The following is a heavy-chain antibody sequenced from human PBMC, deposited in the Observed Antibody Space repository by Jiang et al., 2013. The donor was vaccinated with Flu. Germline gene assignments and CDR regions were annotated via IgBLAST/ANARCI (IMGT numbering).Heavy chain of an antibody. J-gene: IGHJ6*02. CDR2: IRYDGGNK. V-gene: IGHV3-30*02. D-gene: IGHD3-3*01. CDR3: AKDGTIFGVVISPRGMDV. Sequence: GVVQPGGSLRLSCAASGFTFSSYGMHWVRQAPGKGLEWVAFIRYDGGNKYYADSVKGRFTISRDNSKNTLYLQMNSLRAEDTAVYYCAKDGTIFGVVISPRGMDVWGQGTTVTVSS. CDR1: GFTFSSYG.